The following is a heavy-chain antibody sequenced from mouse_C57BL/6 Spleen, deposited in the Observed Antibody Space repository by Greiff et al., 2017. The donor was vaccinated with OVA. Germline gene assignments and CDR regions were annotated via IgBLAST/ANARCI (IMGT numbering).Heavy chain of an antibody. CDR2: IDPSDSET. CDR1: GYTFTSYW. Sequence: VQLQQPGAELVRPGSSVKLSCKASGYTFTSYWMPWVKQRPIQGLEWIGNIDPSDSETHYNQKFKDKATLTVDKSSSTAYMQLSSLTSEDSAVYYCARPTTWDGSWFAYWGQGTLVTVSA. J-gene: IGHJ3*01. D-gene: IGHD4-1*01. CDR3: ARPTTWDGSWFAY. V-gene: IGHV1-52*01.